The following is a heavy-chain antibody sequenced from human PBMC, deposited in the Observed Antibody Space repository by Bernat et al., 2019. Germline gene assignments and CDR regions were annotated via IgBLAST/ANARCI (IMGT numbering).Heavy chain of an antibody. Sequence: QVQLQESGPGLVKPSETLSLTCTVSGGSVSSGSYYWSWIRQPPGKGLEWIGYIHYSGSTYYNPSLQSRLTMSVDTSKNQFSLNLTSVTAADTAVYYCARDRMGYDEIDYWGQGTLVTVSS. CDR3: ARDRMGYDEIDY. CDR2: IHYSGST. CDR1: GGSVSSGSYY. D-gene: IGHD3-3*01. J-gene: IGHJ4*02. V-gene: IGHV4-61*01.